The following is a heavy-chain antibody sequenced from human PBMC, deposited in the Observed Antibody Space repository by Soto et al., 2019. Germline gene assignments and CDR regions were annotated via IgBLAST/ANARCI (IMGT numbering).Heavy chain of an antibody. CDR1: GGTFSRFA. CDR2: IIPLFGTA. Sequence: QVQLVQSGAEVKKPGSSVKVSCKASGGTFSRFAISWVRQAPGQGLEWMGGIIPLFGTANYAQKFQGRVTISADESTRTAYMELRSLKSEDAAVYYCATEGAWGQGTLVTVSS. V-gene: IGHV1-69*12. J-gene: IGHJ5*02. D-gene: IGHD1-26*01. CDR3: ATEGA.